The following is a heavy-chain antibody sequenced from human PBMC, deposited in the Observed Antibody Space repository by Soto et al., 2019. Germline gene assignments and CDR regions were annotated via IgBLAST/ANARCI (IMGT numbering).Heavy chain of an antibody. Sequence: QVQLVQSGAEVKESGASVKVSCKASGYTFTGYYIHWVRQAPGQGLEWVGWMNPNSGNTGYAQKFQGRVTMTRNTSISTAYMELSSLRSEDTAVYYCARGTIFTMIDDYWGQGTLVTVSS. CDR3: ARGTIFTMIDDY. D-gene: IGHD3-22*01. CDR2: MNPNSGNT. J-gene: IGHJ4*02. CDR1: GYTFTGYY. V-gene: IGHV1-8*02.